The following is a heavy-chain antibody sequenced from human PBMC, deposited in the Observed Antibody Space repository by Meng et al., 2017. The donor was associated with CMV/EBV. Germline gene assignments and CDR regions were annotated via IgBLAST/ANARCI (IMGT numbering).Heavy chain of an antibody. CDR3: AREPYDSSGYYYDY. J-gene: IGHJ4*02. Sequence: ASGFTFSSYAMHWVRQAPGKGLEYVSAISSNGGSTYYADSVKGRFTISRDNSKNTLYLQMGSLRAEDMAVYYCAREPYDSSGYYYDYWGQRTLVTVSS. V-gene: IGHV3-64*02. CDR1: GFTFSSYA. CDR2: ISSNGGST. D-gene: IGHD3-22*01.